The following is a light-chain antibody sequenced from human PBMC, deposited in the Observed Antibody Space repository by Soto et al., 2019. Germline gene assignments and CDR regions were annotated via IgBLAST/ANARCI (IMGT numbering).Light chain of an antibody. J-gene: IGKJ1*01. Sequence: DIRMTQSPSTLSASVGGRVTITCRASHSVSPWLAWYQQKPGKAPKLLIYRTSSLQNGVPARFSGRGSGTAFFLTSSNLQPDDFATYYCQQYSSFSTFGQGTRVELK. CDR1: HSVSPW. CDR2: RTS. V-gene: IGKV1-5*03. CDR3: QQYSSFST.